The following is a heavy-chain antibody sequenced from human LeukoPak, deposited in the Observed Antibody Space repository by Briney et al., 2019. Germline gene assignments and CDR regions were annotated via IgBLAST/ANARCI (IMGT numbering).Heavy chain of an antibody. J-gene: IGHJ4*02. CDR3: ARGNYNALDN. CDR2: INHSGST. Sequence: SETLSLTCAVYGGSFSGYYWSWIRQPPGKGLEWIGEINHSGSTNYNPSLKSRVTISVDTSKNQFSLKLSSVTAADTAIYYCARGNYNALDNWGRGTRVTVSS. CDR1: GGSFSGYY. D-gene: IGHD4-11*01. V-gene: IGHV4-34*01.